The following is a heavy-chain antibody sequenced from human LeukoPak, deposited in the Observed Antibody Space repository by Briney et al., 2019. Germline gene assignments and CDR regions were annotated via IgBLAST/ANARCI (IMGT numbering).Heavy chain of an antibody. Sequence: GGSLRLSCAASGFTFSSYSMNWVRQTPGKGLEWVSSISSSSSYIYYADSVKGRFTISRDNAKNSLYLQMNSLRAEDTAVYYCARDLDTGFDYRGQGTLVTVSS. J-gene: IGHJ4*02. D-gene: IGHD5-18*01. CDR1: GFTFSSYS. CDR2: ISSSSSYI. V-gene: IGHV3-21*01. CDR3: ARDLDTGFDY.